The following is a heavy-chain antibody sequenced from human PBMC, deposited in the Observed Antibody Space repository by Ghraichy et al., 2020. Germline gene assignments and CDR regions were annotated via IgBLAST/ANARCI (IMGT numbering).Heavy chain of an antibody. V-gene: IGHV1-18*01. Sequence: ASVKVSCKASGYTFTSYGISWVRQAPGQGLEWMGWISAYNGNTNYAQKLQGRVTMTTDTSTSTAYMELRSLRSDDTAVYYCARASRYSYYYYGMDVWGQGTTVTVSS. J-gene: IGHJ6*02. CDR1: GYTFTSYG. CDR3: ARASRYSYYYYGMDV. CDR2: ISAYNGNT. D-gene: IGHD3-10*01.